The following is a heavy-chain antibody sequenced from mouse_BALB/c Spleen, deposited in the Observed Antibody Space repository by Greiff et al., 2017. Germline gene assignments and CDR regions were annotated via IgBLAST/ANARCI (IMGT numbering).Heavy chain of an antibody. CDR1: GYSITSDYA. D-gene: IGHD2-4*01. Sequence: EVQGVESGPGLVKPSQSLSLTCTVTGYSITSDYAWNWIRQFPGNKLEWMGYISYSGSTSYNPSLKSRISITRDTSKNQFFLQLNSVTTEDTATYYCARGDYDYDVAYWGQGTLVTVSA. CDR3: ARGDYDYDVAY. J-gene: IGHJ3*01. CDR2: ISYSGST. V-gene: IGHV3-2*02.